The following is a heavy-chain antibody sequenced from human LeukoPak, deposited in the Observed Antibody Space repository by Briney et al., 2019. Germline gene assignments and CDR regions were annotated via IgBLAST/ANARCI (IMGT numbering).Heavy chain of an antibody. D-gene: IGHD1-14*01. CDR3: AKDYRTVDAFDI. V-gene: IGHV3-21*01. CDR2: ISISTSYI. Sequence: GGSLRLSCAASGFTFSSYSMNWVRRAPGKGLEWVSSISISTSYIYYADSVKGRFTISRDNAKNSLYLQMNSLRAEDTAVYYCAKDYRTVDAFDIWGQGTMVTVSS. J-gene: IGHJ3*02. CDR1: GFTFSSYS.